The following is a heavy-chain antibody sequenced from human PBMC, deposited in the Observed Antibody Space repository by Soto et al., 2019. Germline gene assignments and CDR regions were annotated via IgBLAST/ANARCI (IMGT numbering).Heavy chain of an antibody. CDR2: ISYDGSNK. Sequence: GGSLRLSCAASGFTFSSYGMHWVRQAPGKGLEWVAVISYDGSNKYYADSVKGRFTISRDNSKNTLYLQMNSLRAEDTAVYYCAKANSPAAGRDGGAFDIWGQGTMVTVSS. CDR3: AKANSPAAGRDGGAFDI. V-gene: IGHV3-30*18. CDR1: GFTFSSYG. J-gene: IGHJ3*02. D-gene: IGHD6-13*01.